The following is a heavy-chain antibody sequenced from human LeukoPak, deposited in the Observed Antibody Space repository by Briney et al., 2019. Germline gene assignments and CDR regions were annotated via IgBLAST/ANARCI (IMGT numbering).Heavy chain of an antibody. CDR3: AKGLRSGYYYYMDV. CDR2: ISGSGGST. V-gene: IGHV3-23*01. Sequence: PGGSLRLSCAASGFTFSSYAMSWVRQAPGKGLEWVSAISGSGGSTYYADSVRGRFTISRDNSKNTLYLQMNSLGAEDTAVYYCAKGLRSGYYYYMDVWGKGTTVTVSS. J-gene: IGHJ6*03. CDR1: GFTFSSYA.